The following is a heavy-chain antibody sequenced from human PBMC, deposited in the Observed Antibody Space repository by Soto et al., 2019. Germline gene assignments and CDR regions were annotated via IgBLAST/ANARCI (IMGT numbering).Heavy chain of an antibody. CDR2: ISSNGDST. J-gene: IGHJ5*02. CDR3: VHPRSTVQIPPT. CDR1: GFTFSMFS. Sequence: SGGSLRLSCSASGFTFSMFSMHWVRQAPGKGLEYVSGISSNGDSTYYADSVKGRFTISRDNSKNTLYLQMSSLRAVDTAVYYCVHPRSTVQIPPTWGQGTLVTVS. D-gene: IGHD4-17*01. V-gene: IGHV3-64D*06.